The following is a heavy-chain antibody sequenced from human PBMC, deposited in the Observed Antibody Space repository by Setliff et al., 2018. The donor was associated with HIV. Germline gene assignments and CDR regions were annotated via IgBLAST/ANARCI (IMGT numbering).Heavy chain of an antibody. J-gene: IGHJ4*02. CDR1: GYSFTTLW. CDR3: ARSMGFKATTRLDF. CDR2: VFPDDSDT. V-gene: IGHV5-51*01. D-gene: IGHD3-10*01. Sequence: GESLKISCQASGYSFTTLWIAWVRQMPGKGLEWMGMVFPDDSDTRYSPSFQGQVSMSADKSINTAYLQWSSLKASDTAVYYCARSMGFKATTRLDFWGPGTLVTVLL.